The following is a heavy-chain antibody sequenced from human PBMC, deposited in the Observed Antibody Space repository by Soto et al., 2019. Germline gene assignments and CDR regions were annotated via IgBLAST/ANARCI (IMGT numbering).Heavy chain of an antibody. D-gene: IGHD2-2*01. J-gene: IGHJ6*02. Sequence: QVQLVQSGAEVKKPGASVKISCRAAGYIFSGHVIHWMRQAPGQGLEWMGWINPKSGDTGYAQKFQGRVTMTRATSLVIVHMDLSVLTSDDAAVYYCARDTRGTRGFDEMDFWGQGATVTVSS. CDR1: GYIFSGHV. V-gene: IGHV1-2*02. CDR3: ARDTRGTRGFDEMDF. CDR2: INPKSGDT.